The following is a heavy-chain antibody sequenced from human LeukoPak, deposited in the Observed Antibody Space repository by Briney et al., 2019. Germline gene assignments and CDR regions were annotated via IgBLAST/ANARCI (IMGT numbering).Heavy chain of an antibody. V-gene: IGHV4-31*03. D-gene: IGHD3-3*01. CDR2: IYYSGST. CDR3: ARGPVDTIFGVVIPRNNWFDP. Sequence: PSQTLSLTCTVSGGSISSGGYYWSWIRQHPGTGLEWIGYIYYSGSTYYNPSLKSRVTISVDTSKNQFSLKLSSVTSADTAVYYCARGPVDTIFGVVIPRNNWFDPWGQGTLVTVSS. J-gene: IGHJ5*02. CDR1: GGSISSGGYY.